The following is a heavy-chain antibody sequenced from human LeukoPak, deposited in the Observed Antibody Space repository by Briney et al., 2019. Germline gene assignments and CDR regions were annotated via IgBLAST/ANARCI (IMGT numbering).Heavy chain of an antibody. CDR3: ARDRRGMAVAGRPRWFDP. D-gene: IGHD6-19*01. CDR2: INPNSGGT. Sequence: GASVKVSCKASGYTFTGYYMHWVRQAPGQGLEWMGWINPNSGGTNYAQKFQGWVTMTRDTSISTAYMELSRLRSDDTAVYYCARDRRGMAVAGRPRWFDPWGQGTLVTVSP. J-gene: IGHJ5*02. CDR1: GYTFTGYY. V-gene: IGHV1-2*04.